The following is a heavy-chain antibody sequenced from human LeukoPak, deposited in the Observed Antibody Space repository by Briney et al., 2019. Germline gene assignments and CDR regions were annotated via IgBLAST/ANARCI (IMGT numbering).Heavy chain of an antibody. CDR3: ARSFLMSFGELLSGGFDV. V-gene: IGHV3-7*01. CDR1: GFTFSSYW. J-gene: IGHJ3*01. D-gene: IGHD3-10*01. CDR2: IQHDGSDQ. Sequence: GGSLRLSCAASGFTFSSYWMSWLRQAPGKGLEWVANIQHDGSDQYYEDSVKGRFTISRDNAKDSLFLQMNSLRAEDTAVYFCARSFLMSFGELLSGGFDVWGQGAMVTVSS.